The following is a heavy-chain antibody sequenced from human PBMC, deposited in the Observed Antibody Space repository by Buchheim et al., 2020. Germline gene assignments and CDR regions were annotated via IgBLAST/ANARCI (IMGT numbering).Heavy chain of an antibody. CDR2: INPSGGST. CDR3: ARDRRGGIAAAGPYNWFDP. Sequence: QVQLVQSGAEVKKPGASVKVSCKASGYTFTSYYMHWVRQAPGQGLEWMGIINPSGGSTSYAQKFQGRVTMTRDTSTSTVYMELSSLRSEDTAVYYCARDRRGGIAAAGPYNWFDPWGQGTL. D-gene: IGHD6-13*01. CDR1: GYTFTSYY. V-gene: IGHV1-46*01. J-gene: IGHJ5*02.